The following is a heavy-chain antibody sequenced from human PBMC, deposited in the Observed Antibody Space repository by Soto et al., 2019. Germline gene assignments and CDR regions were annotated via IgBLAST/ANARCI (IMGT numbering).Heavy chain of an antibody. CDR2: TYYRSNWRH. Sequence: PSQTLSLTSAISGGSVSSNTAAWNWIRSSPSRGLEWLGRTYYRSNWRHDYAVSVKSRITVNPDTSKNHFSLQLNSVTPDDTAVYYCARGVAGRGFDIWGQGTLVTVSS. J-gene: IGHJ4*02. CDR3: ARGVAGRGFDI. D-gene: IGHD6-19*01. CDR1: GGSVSSNTAA. V-gene: IGHV6-1*01.